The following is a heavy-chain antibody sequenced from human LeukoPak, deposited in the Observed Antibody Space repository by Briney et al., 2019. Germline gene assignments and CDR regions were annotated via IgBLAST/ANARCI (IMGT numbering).Heavy chain of an antibody. D-gene: IGHD6-19*01. J-gene: IGHJ4*02. Sequence: KPSETLSLTCTVSGGSINSYYWSWIRQPAGKGLEWIGRIYPSGSTNYNPSLKSRVTISVDKSKTQFSLKLTSVTAADTAVYYCARDGSSGWYGAIDYWGQGTLVTASS. V-gene: IGHV4-4*07. CDR1: GGSINSYY. CDR2: IYPSGST. CDR3: ARDGSSGWYGAIDY.